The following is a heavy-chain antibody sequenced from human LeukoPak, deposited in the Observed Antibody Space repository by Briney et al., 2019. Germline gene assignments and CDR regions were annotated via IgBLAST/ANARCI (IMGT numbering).Heavy chain of an antibody. CDR3: ATHPYGSVSYYYYGMDV. V-gene: IGHV3-30-3*01. CDR2: ISYDGSNK. Sequence: PGGSLRPSCAASGFTFSSYAMHWVRQAPGKGLEWVAVISYDGSNKYYADSVKGRFTISRDNSKNTLYLQMNSLRAEDTAVYYCATHPYGSVSYYYYGMDVWGQGTTVTVSS. J-gene: IGHJ6*02. D-gene: IGHD3-10*01. CDR1: GFTFSSYA.